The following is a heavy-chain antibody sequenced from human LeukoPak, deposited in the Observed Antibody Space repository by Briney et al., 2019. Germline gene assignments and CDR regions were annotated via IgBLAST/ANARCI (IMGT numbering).Heavy chain of an antibody. CDR2: ISAYNGNT. CDR3: AKVAFTNIAVAGWGDY. CDR1: GYTFTSYG. Sequence: GASVKVSCKASGYTFTSYGISWVRQAPGQGLEWMGWISAYNGNTNYAQKLQGRVAMTTDTSTSTAYMELRSLRSDDTAVYYCAKVAFTNIAVAGWGDYWGQGTLVTVSS. D-gene: IGHD6-19*01. V-gene: IGHV1-18*01. J-gene: IGHJ4*02.